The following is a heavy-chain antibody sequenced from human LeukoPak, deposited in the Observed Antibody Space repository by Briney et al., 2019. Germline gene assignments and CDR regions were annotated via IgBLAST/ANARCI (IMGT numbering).Heavy chain of an antibody. CDR2: IKQDGNEK. J-gene: IGHJ4*02. V-gene: IGHV3-7*01. CDR1: GLTFSNYW. CDR3: ARDRQDDFWSAYYDY. Sequence: GGSLRLSCAVSGLTFSNYWMSWVRQAPGKGLEWVANIKQDGNEKYYVDSVKGRFTISRDNAKNSLYLQMNSLRAEDTAVYYCARDRQDDFWSAYYDYWGQGTLVTVSS. D-gene: IGHD3-3*01.